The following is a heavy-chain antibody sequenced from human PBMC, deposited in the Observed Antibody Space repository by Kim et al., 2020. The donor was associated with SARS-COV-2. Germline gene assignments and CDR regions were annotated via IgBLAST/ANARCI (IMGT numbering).Heavy chain of an antibody. CDR1: GDSISSGAHY. CDR3: ARRGAVAGNPLFDY. CDR2: IFYVGNT. J-gene: IGHJ4*01. V-gene: IGHV4-39*01. Sequence: SETLSLTCSVSGDSISSGAHYWTWIRQPPGKGLEWIGSIFYVGNTYHNPSLTSRVSMSVDTSKNQFSLELTSVTAADTAFYYCARRGAVAGNPLFDYWG. D-gene: IGHD6-19*01.